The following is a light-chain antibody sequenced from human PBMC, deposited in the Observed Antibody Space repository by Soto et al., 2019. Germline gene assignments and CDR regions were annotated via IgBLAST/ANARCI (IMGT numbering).Light chain of an antibody. Sequence: EIVLTQSPATLSLSPSERATLSCRASQSVSSYLAWYQQKPGQAPRLLIYDASNWATGIPARFSGSGSGTAVTLTISGLEPEDFAVYYCQQRSNWLTFGGGSKVDIK. CDR3: QQRSNWLT. CDR1: QSVSSY. J-gene: IGKJ4*01. CDR2: DAS. V-gene: IGKV3-11*01.